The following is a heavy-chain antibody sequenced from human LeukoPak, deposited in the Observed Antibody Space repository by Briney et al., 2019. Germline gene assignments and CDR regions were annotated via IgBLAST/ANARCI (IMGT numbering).Heavy chain of an antibody. J-gene: IGHJ4*02. D-gene: IGHD3-10*01. V-gene: IGHV3-48*01. CDR2: ISSSSSTI. Sequence: GGSLRLSCAASGFTFSSYSMNWVRQAPGKGLEWVSYISSSSSTIYYADSVKGRFTISRDNAKNSLYLQMNSPRAEDTAVYYCARGYYYGSGSSYYFDYWGQGTLVTVSS. CDR3: ARGYYYGSGSSYYFDY. CDR1: GFTFSSYS.